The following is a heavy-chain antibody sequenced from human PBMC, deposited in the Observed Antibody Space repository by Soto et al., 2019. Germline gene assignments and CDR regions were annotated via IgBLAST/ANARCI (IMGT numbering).Heavy chain of an antibody. CDR2: ISGYNGDT. D-gene: IGHD2-8*01. J-gene: IGHJ6*02. Sequence: AASVKVSCKASGYTFTSYGISWVRQAPGQGLEWMGWISGYNGDTNYAQKFQGRVTMTIDTSTTTAYMELRGLTSDDTAIYYCAKNGQPPYYYYGLDVWGQGTTVTVSS. CDR3: AKNGQPPYYYYGLDV. CDR1: GYTFTSYG. V-gene: IGHV1-18*01.